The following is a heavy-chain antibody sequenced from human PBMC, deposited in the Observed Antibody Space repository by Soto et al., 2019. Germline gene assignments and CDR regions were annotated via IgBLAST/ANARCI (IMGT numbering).Heavy chain of an antibody. CDR3: ARDGSPTLNWNNYYGMDV. D-gene: IGHD1-1*01. CDR2: IYYSGSF. V-gene: IGHV4-31*03. CDR1: GPSITSVGSY. Sequence: SDTLSLTCSFSGPSITSVGSYWSLIRQHPWKGLELIGYIYYSGSFYYNPSLKSRVTISVDTSKNQFSLKLSSVTAADTAVYYCARDGSPTLNWNNYYGMDVWGQGTTVT. J-gene: IGHJ6*02.